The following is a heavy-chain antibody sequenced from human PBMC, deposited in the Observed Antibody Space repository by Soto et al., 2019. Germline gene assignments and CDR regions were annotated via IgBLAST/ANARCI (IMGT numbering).Heavy chain of an antibody. D-gene: IGHD3-9*01. V-gene: IGHV3-64D*06. J-gene: IGHJ5*02. CDR1: GYTFTNYY. CDR3: VKVSTFYDILTGYYSTNFFDP. CDR2: ISSDGDIT. Sequence: ASVKVSCKASGYTFTNYYMHWVRQAPGKGLQYVSTISSDGDITYYADSVKGRFTISRDNSKNTLYLQMNSLRPEDTAVYYCVKVSTFYDILTGYYSTNFFDPWGQGTLVTVSS.